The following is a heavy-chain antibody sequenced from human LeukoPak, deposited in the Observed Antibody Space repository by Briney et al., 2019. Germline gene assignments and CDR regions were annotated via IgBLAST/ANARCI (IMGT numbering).Heavy chain of an antibody. CDR2: ISYDGSNK. CDR1: GFTFSSYG. Sequence: GRSLRLSCAASGFTFSSYGMHWVRQAPGKGLEWVAVISYDGSNKYYADSVKGRFTISRDNSKNTLYLQMNSLRAEDTAVYYCAKDPDSSGWYYFDYWGQGTLVTVPS. J-gene: IGHJ4*02. V-gene: IGHV3-30*18. D-gene: IGHD6-19*01. CDR3: AKDPDSSGWYYFDY.